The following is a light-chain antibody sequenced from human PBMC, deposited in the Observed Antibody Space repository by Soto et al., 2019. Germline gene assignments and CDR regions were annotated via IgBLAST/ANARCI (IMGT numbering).Light chain of an antibody. CDR2: DAS. J-gene: IGKJ4*01. CDR3: QQRTNWPPLT. CDR1: QSVRSY. Sequence: EIVLTQSPATLSVSPGERVTLSCRASQSVRSYLAWYQQKPGQVPRLLIFDASTRATGVPARFSGSGSGTDFTLTISSLEPEDFAVYYCQQRTNWPPLTFGGGTKVEIK. V-gene: IGKV3-11*01.